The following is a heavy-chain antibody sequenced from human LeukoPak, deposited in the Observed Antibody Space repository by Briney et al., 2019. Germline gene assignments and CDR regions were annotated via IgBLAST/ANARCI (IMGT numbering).Heavy chain of an antibody. Sequence: VGSLRLSCAASGFTFSSYWMHWVRQAPGKGLVWVSRINSDGSSTTYADSVKGRFTISRDNAKNTLYLQMNSLRAEDTAVYYCARGGLHGAFDIWGQGTMVTVSS. D-gene: IGHD2-15*01. CDR2: INSDGSST. CDR3: ARGGLHGAFDI. CDR1: GFTFSSYW. J-gene: IGHJ3*02. V-gene: IGHV3-74*01.